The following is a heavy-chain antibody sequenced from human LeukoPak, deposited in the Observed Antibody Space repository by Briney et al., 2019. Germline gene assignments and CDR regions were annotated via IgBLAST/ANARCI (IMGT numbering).Heavy chain of an antibody. D-gene: IGHD2-2*01. CDR3: ARTVVEVQAASDVFDI. V-gene: IGHV3-7*01. CDR1: GSTFSTSW. J-gene: IGHJ3*02. CDR2: IFQDGNEK. Sequence: GGSLRLSCAASGSTFSTSWMSWVRQAPGKGLEWVANIFQDGNEKYYVDSVKGRFTISRDNAKNSLYLQMNSLRVEDTAVYYCARTVVEVQAASDVFDIWGQGTMVTVSS.